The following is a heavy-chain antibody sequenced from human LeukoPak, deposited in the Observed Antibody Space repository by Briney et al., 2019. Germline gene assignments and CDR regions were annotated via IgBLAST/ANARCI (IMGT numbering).Heavy chain of an antibody. V-gene: IGHV4-59*01. D-gene: IGHD1-1*01. CDR1: GASITNYY. CDR3: ASQNHVRYSYYFDY. J-gene: IGHJ4*02. CDR2: IHYSGST. Sequence: PSETLSLTCTVSGASITNYYWTWIRQPPGKGLEWIGYIHYSGSTNYNPSLKSRVTISVATSQSQFSLKLSSVTAAATAVYSCASQNHVRYSYYFDYWGQGPLVIVSS.